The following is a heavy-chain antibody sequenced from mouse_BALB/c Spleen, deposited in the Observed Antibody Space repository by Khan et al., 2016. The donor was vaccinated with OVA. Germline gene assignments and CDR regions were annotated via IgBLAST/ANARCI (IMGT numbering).Heavy chain of an antibody. CDR3: VRDGAYHRNDGWFAY. D-gene: IGHD2-14*01. CDR1: GYTFTSYT. V-gene: IGHV1-4*01. CDR2: INPSNGYT. J-gene: IGHJ3*01. Sequence: QVQLQQSGAELARPGASVRMSCKASGYTFTSYTIHWIKKRPGQGLEWIGYINPSNGYTNYNQKFKDKATLTTDKSSTQAYLQLSSLTSDDSADYNCVRDGAYHRNDGWFAYWGQVTLVTVSA.